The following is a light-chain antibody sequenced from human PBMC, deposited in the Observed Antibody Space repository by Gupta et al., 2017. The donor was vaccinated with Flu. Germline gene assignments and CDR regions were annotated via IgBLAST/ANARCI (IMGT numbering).Light chain of an antibody. CDR1: GRSS. J-gene: IGLJ3*02. Sequence: GRSSVNWYQQFPGTAPKVLIYSNNERPSGVPDRFSGSKSGTSASLAIKKKKKKNKEDKYSEAWDGILNGPVFGGGTKLTVL. CDR3: EAWDGILNGPV. CDR2: SNN. V-gene: IGLV1-44*01.